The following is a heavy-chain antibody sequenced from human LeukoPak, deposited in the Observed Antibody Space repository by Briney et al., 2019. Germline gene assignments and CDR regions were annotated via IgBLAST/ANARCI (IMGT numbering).Heavy chain of an antibody. V-gene: IGHV4-34*01. CDR2: INHSGST. Sequence: SETLSLTCAVYGGSFSGYYWSWIRQPPGKGLEWIGEINHSGSTNYNPSLKSRVTISVDTSKNQFSLKLSSVTAADTAVYYYARRSITMIVVVMHAFDIWGQGTMVTVSS. D-gene: IGHD3-22*01. J-gene: IGHJ3*02. CDR3: ARRSITMIVVVMHAFDI. CDR1: GGSFSGYY.